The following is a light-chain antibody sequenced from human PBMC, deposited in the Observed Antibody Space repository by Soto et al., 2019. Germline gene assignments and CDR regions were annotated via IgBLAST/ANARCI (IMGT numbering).Light chain of an antibody. V-gene: IGKV1-39*01. CDR3: QQSYITPQT. Sequence: DIQMTQSPYSLSASVGDRVTITCRASQNIDKFLNWYQQRPGKAPRLLIYVASTLQGGVPSRFSGSGSGTDFSLTITSLHPEDFATYYCQQSYITPQTFGQGTKVDIK. J-gene: IGKJ1*01. CDR1: QNIDKF. CDR2: VAS.